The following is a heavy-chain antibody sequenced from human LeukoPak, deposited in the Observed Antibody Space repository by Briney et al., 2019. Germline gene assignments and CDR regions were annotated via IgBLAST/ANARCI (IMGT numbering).Heavy chain of an antibody. CDR2: VYHTGST. J-gene: IGHJ4*02. CDR1: GGSIRSYY. V-gene: IGHV4-59*01. D-gene: IGHD2/OR15-2a*01. Sequence: TASETLSLTCTVSGGSIRSYYWSWTRQSPEKGLEWLGYVYHTGSTKYNPSLQSRVTISIDPSKNQFSLNLTSVTAADTAVYYCSTDSPTGFDHWGQGALVTVSS. CDR3: STDSPTGFDH.